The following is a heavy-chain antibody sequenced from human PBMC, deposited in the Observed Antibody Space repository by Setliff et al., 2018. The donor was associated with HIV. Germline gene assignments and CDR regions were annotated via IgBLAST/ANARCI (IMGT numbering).Heavy chain of an antibody. CDR3: TTYSSVYYHSDC. CDR1: GFTFGDYT. CDR2: IKSKSDGGAV. D-gene: IGHD3-22*01. Sequence: GGSLRLSCTASGFTFGDYTMSWVRQAPGKGLEWVGRIKSKSDGGAVHYAAPVKGRFTISRDDSQDTLYLEMNSLTNEDTAMYYCTTYSSVYYHSDCWGQGTLVTVSS. V-gene: IGHV3-15*06. J-gene: IGHJ4*02.